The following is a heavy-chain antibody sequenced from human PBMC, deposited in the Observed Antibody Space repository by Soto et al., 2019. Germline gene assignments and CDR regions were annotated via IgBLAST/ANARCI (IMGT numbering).Heavy chain of an antibody. CDR2: IYYSGST. CDR3: ARHCHLGDYVPGGYFDG. D-gene: IGHD4-17*01. V-gene: IGHV4-59*08. CDR1: GGSISGYS. J-gene: IGHJ4*02. Sequence: SETLSLTCTVSGGSISGYSWSWIRQPPGRGLEWIGYIYYSGSTTYKPSLRSRVTTSVDTYKNEFSLKLSSVTAADTAVYYCARHCHLGDYVPGGYFDGWGQGTQVTVSS.